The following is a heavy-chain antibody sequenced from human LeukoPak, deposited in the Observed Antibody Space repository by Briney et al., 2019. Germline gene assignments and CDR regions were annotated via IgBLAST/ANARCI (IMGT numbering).Heavy chain of an antibody. J-gene: IGHJ4*02. D-gene: IGHD6-13*01. CDR2: ISSDGTNQ. CDR3: ARDKSSYSSSWHRFFDY. V-gene: IGHV3-30*04. Sequence: SLRLSCAASGFTLRGYAMHWVRQAPGKGLEWVSDISSDGTNQHYADSVKGRFTISRDNSQNTPFLQMNSLRVEDMGVYYCARDKSSYSSSWHRFFDYWGQGTLVTVSA. CDR1: GFTLRGYA.